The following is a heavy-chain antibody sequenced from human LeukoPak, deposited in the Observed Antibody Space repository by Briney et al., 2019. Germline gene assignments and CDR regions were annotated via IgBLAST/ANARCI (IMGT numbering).Heavy chain of an antibody. V-gene: IGHV4-61*05. CDR3: ARRPPTYYDTLTGYNDVFDI. CDR2: IYYSGST. J-gene: IGHJ3*02. Sequence: PSETLSLTCTVSGGSISSSSYYWGWIRQPPGKGLEWIGYIYYSGSTNYNPSLKSRVTISVDTSKNQFSLKLSSVTAADTAVYYCARRPPTYYDTLTGYNDVFDIWGQGTMVTVSS. D-gene: IGHD3-9*01. CDR1: GGSISSSSYY.